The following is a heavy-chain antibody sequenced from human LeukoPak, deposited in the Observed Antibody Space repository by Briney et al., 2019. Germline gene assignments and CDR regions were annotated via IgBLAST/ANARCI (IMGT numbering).Heavy chain of an antibody. J-gene: IGHJ4*02. CDR3: GRDLNWNQIDY. CDR2: LNTDAKTT. D-gene: IGHD1-20*01. CDR1: GFTFNTHW. Sequence: GGSLRLSCAASGFTFNTHWMHWVRQAPGKGLVGVSRLNTDAKTTDSADSVKGRFTISRDNAKNMMYLQMNSLSAEDTAVYYCGRDLNWNQIDYWGQGSLVTVSS. V-gene: IGHV3-74*01.